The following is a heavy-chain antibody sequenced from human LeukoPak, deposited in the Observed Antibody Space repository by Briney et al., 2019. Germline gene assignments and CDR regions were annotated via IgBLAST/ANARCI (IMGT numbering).Heavy chain of an antibody. V-gene: IGHV4-39*07. CDR2: INYSGST. CDR1: GFTFSSYA. J-gene: IGHJ4*02. Sequence: GSLRLSCAASGFTFSSYAMHWVRQPPGKGLEWIGSINYSGSTYYSPSLESRVTISIDTSRSQFSLKLSSVTAADTAVYYCASWAYGFDYWGQGTLVTVSS. D-gene: IGHD3-16*01. CDR3: ASWAYGFDY.